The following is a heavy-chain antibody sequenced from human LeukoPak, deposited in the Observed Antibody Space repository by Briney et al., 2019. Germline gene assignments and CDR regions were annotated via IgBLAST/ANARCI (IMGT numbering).Heavy chain of an antibody. CDR1: GYTFTGYY. CDR2: INPNTGGT. CDR3: ARGDGDYVGNDY. J-gene: IGHJ4*01. Sequence: ASVKVSCKASGYTFTGYYMHWVRQAPGQGFEWMGWINPNTGGTHYAQNFQGRVNMTRDTSISTAYMAFSRLKSDDTAVYFCARGDGDYVGNDYWGHGTLVTVSS. D-gene: IGHD4-17*01. V-gene: IGHV1-2*02.